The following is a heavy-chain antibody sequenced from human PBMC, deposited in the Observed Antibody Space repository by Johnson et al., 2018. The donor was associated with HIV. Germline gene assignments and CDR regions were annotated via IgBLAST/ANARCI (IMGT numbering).Heavy chain of an antibody. CDR3: AREEGSGEPPNAFDI. J-gene: IGHJ3*02. Sequence: QEQLVESGGGVVQPGGSLRLSCAASGFTFSSYGMHWVRQAPGKGLEWVAFIRYDGSNKYYADSVKARFTISRDNSKNTLYLQMNSLRAEDTAVYYCAREEGSGEPPNAFDIWGQGTMVTVSS. CDR2: IRYDGSNK. CDR1: GFTFSSYG. V-gene: IGHV3-30*02. D-gene: IGHD3-16*01.